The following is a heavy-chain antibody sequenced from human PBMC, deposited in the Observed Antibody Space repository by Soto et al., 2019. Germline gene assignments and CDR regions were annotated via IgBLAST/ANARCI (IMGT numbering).Heavy chain of an antibody. CDR2: IVVGSGNT. J-gene: IGHJ4*02. CDR3: AAYSYGITGFDY. V-gene: IGHV1-58*01. CDR1: GFPFTSSA. Sequence: SVKVSCKASGFPFTSSAVQWVRQARGQRLEWIGWIVVGSGNTNYAQKFQERVAITRDMSTSTAYMELSSLRSEDTAVYYCAAYSYGITGFDYWGQGTLVTVAS. D-gene: IGHD5-18*01.